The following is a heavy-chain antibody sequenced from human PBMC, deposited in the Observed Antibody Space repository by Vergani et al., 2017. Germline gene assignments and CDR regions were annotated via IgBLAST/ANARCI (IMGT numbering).Heavy chain of an antibody. D-gene: IGHD3-16*01. CDR3: ARLGGYDEGDAFRIGYFDS. J-gene: IGHJ4*02. Sequence: QVQLQESGPGLVKPSQTLSLTCSVSGDSISSGVYYWNWIRQHPGKGLEWIGYIYSTGSTHHNPCLRRRINMSVDTSKNQFSQKLNAVTDADTAMYYCARLGGYDEGDAFRIGYFDSWGPGILVTGSS. CDR2: IYSTGST. CDR1: GDSISSGVYY. V-gene: IGHV4-31*03.